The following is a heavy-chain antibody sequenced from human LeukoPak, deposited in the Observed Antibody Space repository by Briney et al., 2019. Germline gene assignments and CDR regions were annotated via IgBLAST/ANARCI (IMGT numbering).Heavy chain of an antibody. V-gene: IGHV4-39*07. CDR3: ARGLLTIRGSYWDFIFDY. Sequence: SETLSLTCIVSGGSISSSNSYWSWIRQPPGKGLEWIGEINHSGSTNYNPSLKSRVTISVDTSKNQFSLKLSSVTAADTAVYYCARGLLTIRGSYWDFIFDYWGQGTLVTVSS. CDR2: INHSGST. D-gene: IGHD1-26*01. J-gene: IGHJ4*02. CDR1: GGSISSSNSY.